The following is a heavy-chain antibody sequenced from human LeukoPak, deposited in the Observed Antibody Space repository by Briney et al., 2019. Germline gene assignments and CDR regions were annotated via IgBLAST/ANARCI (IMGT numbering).Heavy chain of an antibody. CDR1: GYTFTSFG. V-gene: IGHV1-18*01. D-gene: IGHD3-9*01. J-gene: IGHJ4*02. Sequence: GASVKVSCKASGYTFTSFGITWVRQAPGQGLDWVGWSSASNGNTKYAQKFQGRVAMTADTSTSTAYMELSSLRSDDTAVYYCARVNSSYYNILTGYFYWGQGTLVTVSS. CDR3: ARVNSSYYNILTGYFY. CDR2: SSASNGNT.